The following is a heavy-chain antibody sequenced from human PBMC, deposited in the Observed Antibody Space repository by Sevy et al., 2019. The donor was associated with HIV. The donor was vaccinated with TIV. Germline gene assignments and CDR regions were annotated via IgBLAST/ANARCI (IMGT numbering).Heavy chain of an antibody. J-gene: IGHJ4*02. D-gene: IGHD1-1*01. CDR2: LKSKADGGTV. V-gene: IGHV3-49*04. CDR1: GFTFGDYA. CDR3: TRWKGLQSIFDY. Sequence: GGSLRLSCTTSGFTFGDYAMNWVRQAPGKGLEWVAFLKSKADGGTVDNAASVKGKFTIKRDDSKSIDYLKMNDLTTEETGVYYCTRWKGLQSIFDYCGQGALVTVSS.